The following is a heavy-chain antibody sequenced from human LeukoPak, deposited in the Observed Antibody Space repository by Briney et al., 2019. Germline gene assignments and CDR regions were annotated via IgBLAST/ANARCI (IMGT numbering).Heavy chain of an antibody. V-gene: IGHV5-51*01. Sequence: GESLKISCKGSGYSFTSYWIGWVRQMPGKGLEWMGIIYPGDSDTRHSPSFQGQVTISADKSISTAYLQWSSLKASDTAMYYCARQYSSGWYVEFWFDPWGQGTLVTVSS. CDR2: IYPGDSDT. CDR1: GYSFTSYW. D-gene: IGHD6-19*01. J-gene: IGHJ5*02. CDR3: ARQYSSGWYVEFWFDP.